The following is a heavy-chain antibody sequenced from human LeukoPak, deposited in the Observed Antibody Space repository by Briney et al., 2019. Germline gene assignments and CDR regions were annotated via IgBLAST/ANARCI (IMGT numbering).Heavy chain of an antibody. CDR2: IYTSGST. D-gene: IGHD3-9*01. CDR3: ARGVGYDILTGYRLERRYYFDY. V-gene: IGHV4-61*02. Sequence: SQTLSLTCTVSGGSISSGSYYWSWIRQPAGKGLEWIGRIYTSGSTNYNPSLKSRVTISVDRSKNQFSLKLSSVTAADTAVYYCARGVGYDILTGYRLERRYYFDYWGQGTLVTVSS. CDR1: GGSISSGSYY. J-gene: IGHJ4*02.